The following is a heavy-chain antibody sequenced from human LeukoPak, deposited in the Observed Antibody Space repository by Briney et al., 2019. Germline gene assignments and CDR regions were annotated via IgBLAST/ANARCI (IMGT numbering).Heavy chain of an antibody. CDR2: IKQDGSEI. CDR1: GFIFSNYW. CDR3: ARDHNWAFDY. Sequence: GGSLRLSCAASGFIFSNYWMGWVRQAPGKGLEWVANIKQDGSEIYYVDSVKGRFTISSDTARNSLYLHMHSLRAEDTAVYYCARDHNWAFDYWGQGALVTVSS. J-gene: IGHJ4*02. D-gene: IGHD1-20*01. V-gene: IGHV3-7*01.